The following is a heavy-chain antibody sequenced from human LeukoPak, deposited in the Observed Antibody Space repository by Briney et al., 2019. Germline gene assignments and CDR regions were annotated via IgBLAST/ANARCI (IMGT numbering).Heavy chain of an antibody. Sequence: GESLRLSCAASGFTFSSYAMHWVRQAPGKGLEWVAVISYDGSNKYYADSVKGRFTISRDNSKNTLYLQMNSLRAEDTAVYYCASGLYRGQGTLVTVSS. CDR2: ISYDGSNK. CDR1: GFTFSSYA. J-gene: IGHJ4*02. V-gene: IGHV3-30*04. CDR3: ASGLY.